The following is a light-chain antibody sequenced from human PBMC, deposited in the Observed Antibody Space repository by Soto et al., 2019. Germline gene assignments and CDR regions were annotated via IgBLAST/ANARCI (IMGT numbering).Light chain of an antibody. Sequence: EIVLTQSPGTLSLSPGEKATLSCRASQSVSSSYLAWYQQKPGQAPRHLIFGASSRATGIPDRFSGSGSGTDFTLTISRLEPEDFAVYYCQQYGSSPRTFGQGTNVEIK. CDR3: QQYGSSPRT. CDR2: GAS. J-gene: IGKJ1*01. CDR1: QSVSSSY. V-gene: IGKV3-20*01.